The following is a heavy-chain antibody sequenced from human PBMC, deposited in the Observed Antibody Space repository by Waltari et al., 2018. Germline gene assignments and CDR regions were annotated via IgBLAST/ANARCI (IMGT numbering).Heavy chain of an antibody. J-gene: IGHJ5*02. CDR2: IGGSGAST. Sequence: EVQLLESGGGRVQPGGFVRFSCDASGCSFSNYSMSWVRQAPGERLAWVSAIGGSGASTYYADSLKGRFTISRNNSKNTVYLQMNSLRAEYTAIYYCAKDRGTNWQNSFDPWGQGTLVTVSS. CDR1: GCSFSNYS. CDR3: AKDRGTNWQNSFDP. D-gene: IGHD1-1*01. V-gene: IGHV3-23*01.